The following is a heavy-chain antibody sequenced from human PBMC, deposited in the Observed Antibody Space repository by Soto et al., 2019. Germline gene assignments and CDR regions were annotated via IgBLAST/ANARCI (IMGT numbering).Heavy chain of an antibody. CDR2: ISYDGSNK. CDR3: ARSIAARRSFDY. J-gene: IGHJ4*02. Sequence: PGGSLRLSCAASGFTFSSYGMHWVRQAPGKGLEWVAVISYDGSNKYYADSVKGRFTISRDNSKNTLYLQMNSLRAEDTAVYYCARSIAARRSFDYWGQGTLVTVSS. CDR1: GFTFSSYG. V-gene: IGHV3-30*03. D-gene: IGHD6-6*01.